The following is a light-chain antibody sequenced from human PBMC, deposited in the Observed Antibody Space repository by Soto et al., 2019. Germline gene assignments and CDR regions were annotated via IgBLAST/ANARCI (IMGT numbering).Light chain of an antibody. CDR1: SSDVGAYNY. V-gene: IGLV2-8*01. CDR2: EVS. J-gene: IGLJ3*02. CDR3: CSYAGSTNLGV. Sequence: QSVLTQPPSASGSPGQSVTISCTGTSSDVGAYNYVSWYQQHPGKAPKVLIFEVSKRPSGVPDRFTGSKSGNTASLTVYGLQAGDEAAYYCCSYAGSTNLGVFGGGTKLTVL.